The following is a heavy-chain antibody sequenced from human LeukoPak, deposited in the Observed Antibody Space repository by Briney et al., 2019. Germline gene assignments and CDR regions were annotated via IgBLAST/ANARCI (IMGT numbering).Heavy chain of an antibody. J-gene: IGHJ4*02. CDR2: INWNGGSR. CDR3: ARSRHSYDSSGFPHY. V-gene: IGHV3-20*04. CDR1: GFTLSSYE. Sequence: GGSLRLSCAASGFTLSSYEMTWFRQAPGKGLEWVSGINWNGGSRGYADSVKGRFTISRDNAKNSLYLQMNSLRAEDTALYYCARSRHSYDSSGFPHYWGQGTLVTVSS. D-gene: IGHD3-22*01.